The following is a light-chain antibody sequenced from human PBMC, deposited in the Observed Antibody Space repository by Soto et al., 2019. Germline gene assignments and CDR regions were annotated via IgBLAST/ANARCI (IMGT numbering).Light chain of an antibody. CDR3: QQRSNWPLT. CDR1: QSVSSY. Sequence: EIVLTQSTATLSLSPVERATLSCRASQSVSSYLAWYQQKPGQAPRLLIYDASNRATGIPARFSGSGSGTDFTLTISSLDPEDFAVYYCQQRSNWPLTFGGGTKADI. V-gene: IGKV3-11*01. J-gene: IGKJ4*01. CDR2: DAS.